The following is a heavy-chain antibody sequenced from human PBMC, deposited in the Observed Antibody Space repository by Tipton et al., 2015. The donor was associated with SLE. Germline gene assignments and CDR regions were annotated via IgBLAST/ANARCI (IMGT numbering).Heavy chain of an antibody. Sequence: TLSLTCAVFGGSFSGNYWSWIRQPPGKGLEWIGEIKPSGSTNYNPALKSRVTISVDTSKNQFSLKLSSVTAADTAVYYCARDTKSIAVAGSFDYWGQGTLVTVSS. V-gene: IGHV4-34*01. CDR2: IKPSGST. D-gene: IGHD6-19*01. J-gene: IGHJ4*02. CDR3: ARDTKSIAVAGSFDY. CDR1: GGSFSGNY.